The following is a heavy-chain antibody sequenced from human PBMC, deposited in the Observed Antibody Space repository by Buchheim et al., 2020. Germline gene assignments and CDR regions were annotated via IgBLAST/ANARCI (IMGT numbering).Heavy chain of an antibody. V-gene: IGHV4-34*01. Sequence: QVQLQQWGAGLLKPSETLALTCAVYGGSFSDSYWSWIRHPPGKGLEWIGEINHRGRTNYNPSLESRVTISVDTSKYQFSLTLRSVNAADTAVYYCAGAPSDSTDDQEWSDYWGQGTL. CDR1: GGSFSDSY. CDR3: AGAPSDSTDDQEWSDY. J-gene: IGHJ4*02. CDR2: INHRGRT. D-gene: IGHD2/OR15-2a*01.